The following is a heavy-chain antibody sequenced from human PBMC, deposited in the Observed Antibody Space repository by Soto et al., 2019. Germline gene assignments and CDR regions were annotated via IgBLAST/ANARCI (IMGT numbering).Heavy chain of an antibody. Sequence: QVQLQESGPGLVKPSETLSLTCTVSGGSISSYYWSWIRQPPGKGLEWIGYIYYSGSTNYNPSLKRRTTISVDTSKNQFSLKLNSMTAADTAVYYCAGHNYGSGSTYFDYWGQGTLVTVSS. V-gene: IGHV4-59*08. CDR1: GGSISSYY. D-gene: IGHD3-10*01. CDR2: IYYSGST. J-gene: IGHJ4*02. CDR3: AGHNYGSGSTYFDY.